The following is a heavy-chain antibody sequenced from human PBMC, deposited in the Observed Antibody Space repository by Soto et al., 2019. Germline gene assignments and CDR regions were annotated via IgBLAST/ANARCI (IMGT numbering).Heavy chain of an antibody. D-gene: IGHD4-17*01. CDR2: ISYDGSNK. CDR1: GFTFSSYA. J-gene: IGHJ6*02. Sequence: GGFLRLSCAASGFTFSSYAMHWVRQAPGKGLEWVAVISYDGSNKYYADSVKGRFTISRDNSKNTLYLQMNSLRAEDTAVYYCARVFAGDYYYYYYGMDVWGQGTTVTVSS. CDR3: ARVFAGDYYYYYYGMDV. V-gene: IGHV3-30-3*01.